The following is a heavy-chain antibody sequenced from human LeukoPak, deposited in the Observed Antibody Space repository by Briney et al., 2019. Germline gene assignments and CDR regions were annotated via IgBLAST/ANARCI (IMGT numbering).Heavy chain of an antibody. CDR2: ISYDGSNK. V-gene: IGHV3-30-3*01. J-gene: IGHJ4*02. Sequence: PGRSLRLSCAVSGFTFSSYAMHWVRQAPGKGLEWVAVISYDGSNKYYADSVKGRFTISRDNSKNTLYLQMNSLRAEDTAVYYCAREGGLLRGYYFDYWGQGTLVTVSS. CDR1: GFTFSSYA. D-gene: IGHD1-26*01. CDR3: AREGGLLRGYYFDY.